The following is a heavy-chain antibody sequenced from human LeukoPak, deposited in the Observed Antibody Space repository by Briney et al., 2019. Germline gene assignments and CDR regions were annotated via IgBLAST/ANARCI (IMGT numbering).Heavy chain of an antibody. CDR3: AKDMGSF. CDR2: ISWNSGSI. Sequence: GGSLRLSCAASGFTFDDYAMHWVRQASGKGLEGVSGISWNSGSIGYADSVKGRFTISRDNAKNSLYLQMNSLRAEDTALYYCAKDMGSFWGQGTLVTVSS. V-gene: IGHV3-9*01. D-gene: IGHD1-26*01. J-gene: IGHJ4*02. CDR1: GFTFDDYA.